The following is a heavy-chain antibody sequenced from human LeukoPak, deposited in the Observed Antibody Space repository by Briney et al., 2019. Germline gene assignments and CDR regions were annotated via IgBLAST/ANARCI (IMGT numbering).Heavy chain of an antibody. D-gene: IGHD2-21*01. CDR1: GFTFSNYA. J-gene: IGHJ6*03. CDR3: AKANCGGDCSPWYYYYMDV. Sequence: PGGSLRLSCAASGFTFSNYAMSWVRQAPGKGLEWVSAISGSGGSTYYADSVKGRFTISRDNSKNTLYLQMNSLRAEDTAVYYCAKANCGGDCSPWYYYYMDVWGKGTTVTVSS. CDR2: ISGSGGST. V-gene: IGHV3-23*01.